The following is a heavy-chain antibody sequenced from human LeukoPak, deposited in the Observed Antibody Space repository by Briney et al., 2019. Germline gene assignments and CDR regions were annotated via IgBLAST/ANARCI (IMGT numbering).Heavy chain of an antibody. D-gene: IGHD1-26*01. J-gene: IGHJ4*02. Sequence: ASVKVSCKASGYTFTGYYMHWVRQAPGQGLEWMGWINPNSGGTNYAQKFQGRVTMTRDTSISTAYMELSRLRSDDTAVYYCARGRGELPPMYYFDYWGQGTLVTVSS. CDR3: ARGRGELPPMYYFDY. CDR2: INPNSGGT. CDR1: GYTFTGYY. V-gene: IGHV1-2*02.